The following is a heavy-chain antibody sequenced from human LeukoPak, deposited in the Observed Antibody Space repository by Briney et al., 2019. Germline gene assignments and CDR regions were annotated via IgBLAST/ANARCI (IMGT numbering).Heavy chain of an antibody. CDR1: GFTFSSYW. V-gene: IGHV3-7*01. D-gene: IGHD2/OR15-2a*01. J-gene: IGHJ4*02. CDR2: IKQDGSEK. Sequence: GGSLRLSCAASGFTFSSYWMSWVRQAPGKGLEWVANIKQDGSEKYYVDSVKGRFTISRDNAKKSLYLQMNSLRAEDTAIYYCARDLFFYNNPYYFHYWGQGTLVTVSS. CDR3: ARDLFFYNNPYYFHY.